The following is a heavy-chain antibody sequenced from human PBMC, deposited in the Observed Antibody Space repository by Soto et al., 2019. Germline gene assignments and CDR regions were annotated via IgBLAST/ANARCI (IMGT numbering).Heavy chain of an antibody. D-gene: IGHD1-26*01. CDR1: GGSFSGYY. J-gene: IGHJ4*02. CDR2: INHSGST. CDR3: AGIYSGSPGGTLRF. V-gene: IGHV4-34*01. Sequence: SETLSLTCAVYGGSFSGYYWSWIRQPPGKGLEWIGEINHSGSTNYNPSLKSRVTISVDTSKNQFSLKLSSVTAADTAVYYCAGIYSGSPGGTLRFWGQGTLVIVSS.